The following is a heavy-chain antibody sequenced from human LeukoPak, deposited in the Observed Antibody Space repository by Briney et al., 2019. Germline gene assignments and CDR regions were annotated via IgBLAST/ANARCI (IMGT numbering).Heavy chain of an antibody. J-gene: IGHJ4*02. CDR1: GYMFTSYG. D-gene: IGHD3-16*01. CDR2: ISGYSGDT. Sequence: ASVKITCKSSGYMFTSYGVSWLRQAPGQGLEWMGWISGYSGDTKYSKTFQERTTITADAASNTAYMDLRSLRSDDTAVYYCARILITFGGLMFGTFDYWGQGSLVIVSS. CDR3: ARILITFGGLMFGTFDY. V-gene: IGHV1-18*01.